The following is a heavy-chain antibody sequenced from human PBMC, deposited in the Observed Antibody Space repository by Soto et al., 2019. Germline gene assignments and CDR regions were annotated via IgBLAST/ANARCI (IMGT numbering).Heavy chain of an antibody. J-gene: IGHJ4*01. D-gene: IGHD6-13*01. CDR3: ARGDTYSSSWYLDY. CDR1: GFTISSYA. V-gene: IGHV3-30-3*01. CDR2: ISYDGSNK. Sequence: GGSLRLSCAASGFTISSYAMHWVRQAPGKGLEWVAVISYDGSNKYYADSVKGRFTISRDNSKNTLYLQMNSLRAEDTAVYYCARGDTYSSSWYLDYSSQGTLVTVSS.